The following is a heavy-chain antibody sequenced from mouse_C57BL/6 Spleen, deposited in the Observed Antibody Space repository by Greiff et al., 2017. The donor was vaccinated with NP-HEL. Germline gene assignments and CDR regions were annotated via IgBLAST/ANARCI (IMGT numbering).Heavy chain of an antibody. CDR2: INPSNGGT. J-gene: IGHJ4*01. CDR3: ARRGITTVVAPYYYAMDY. D-gene: IGHD1-1*01. CDR1: GYTFTSYW. Sequence: QVQLQQPGTELVKPGASVKLSCKASGYTFTSYWMHWVKQRPGQGLEWIGNINPSNGGTNYNEKFKSKATLTVDKSSSTAYMQLSSLTSEDSAVYYCARRGITTVVAPYYYAMDYWGQGTSVTVSS. V-gene: IGHV1-53*01.